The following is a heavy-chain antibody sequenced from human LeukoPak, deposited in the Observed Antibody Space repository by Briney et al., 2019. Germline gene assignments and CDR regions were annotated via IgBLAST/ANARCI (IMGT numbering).Heavy chain of an antibody. D-gene: IGHD1-26*01. CDR2: INHSGST. J-gene: IGHJ5*02. V-gene: IGHV4-34*01. CDR1: GGSFSGYY. Sequence: SETLSLTCAVYGGSFSGYYWSWIRQPPGKGLEWIGEINHSGSTNYNPSLKSRVTISVDTSKNQFSLKLSSVTAADTAVYYCARHVGGSYRNRFDPWGQGTLVTVPS. CDR3: ARHVGGSYRNRFDP.